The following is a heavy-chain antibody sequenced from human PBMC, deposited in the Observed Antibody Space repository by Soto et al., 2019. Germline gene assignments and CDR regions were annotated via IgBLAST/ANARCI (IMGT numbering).Heavy chain of an antibody. J-gene: IGHJ4*02. D-gene: IGHD2-21*02. Sequence: QVQLQESGPGLVKPSETLSLTCTVSGGSVSSGSYYWSWIRQPPGKGLEWIGYFYYSGSTNYSPSPKRRVTISVDTSKNQSSLKLSSVTAADTAVYYCARMLAYCGGDCYHFDYWGQGTLVTVSS. CDR3: ARMLAYCGGDCYHFDY. CDR1: GGSVSSGSYY. V-gene: IGHV4-61*01. CDR2: FYYSGST.